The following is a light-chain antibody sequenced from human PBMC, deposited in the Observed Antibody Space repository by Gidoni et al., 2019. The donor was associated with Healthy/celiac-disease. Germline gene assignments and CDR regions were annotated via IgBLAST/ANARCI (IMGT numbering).Light chain of an antibody. CDR2: SNK. CDR1: SSNIGSNT. CDR3: AAWDDSLNGVV. V-gene: IGLV1-44*01. J-gene: IGLJ2*01. Sequence: QSVLTPPPSASATPGQRVTISWSGSSSNIGSNTVNWYQQLPGTAPTLLIYSNKQRPSGVPDRFSGSKSGTSASLAISGLQSEDEADYYCAAWDDSLNGVVFGGGTKLTVL.